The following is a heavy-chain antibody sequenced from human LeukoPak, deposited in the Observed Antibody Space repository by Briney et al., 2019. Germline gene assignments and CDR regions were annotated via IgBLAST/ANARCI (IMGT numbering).Heavy chain of an antibody. CDR3: ARDASSSWYFDYYMDV. D-gene: IGHD6-13*01. CDR1: GFTFSSYA. J-gene: IGHJ6*03. V-gene: IGHV3-30*01. Sequence: GWSLRLSCPASGFTFSSYAMHWVRQAPGKGLESVAVISYDGMNKYYADSVKGRFTISRDNSKNTLFLQVNSLRPEDTAVYYCARDASSSWYFDYYMDVWGKRTMVTVSS. CDR2: ISYDGMNK.